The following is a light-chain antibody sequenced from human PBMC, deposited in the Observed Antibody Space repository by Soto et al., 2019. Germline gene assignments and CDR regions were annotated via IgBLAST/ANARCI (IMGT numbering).Light chain of an antibody. J-gene: IGKJ5*01. CDR3: QQRRSWPPTIT. Sequence: EIVLTQSPATLSLSPGEIATLSCRASQGVSSYLAWYQQKPGQAPRLLIYDASNRATGIPARFSGSGSGTDFTLTISSLEPEDFAVYYCQQRRSWPPTITFGQGTRLEIK. V-gene: IGKV3-11*01. CDR1: QGVSSY. CDR2: DAS.